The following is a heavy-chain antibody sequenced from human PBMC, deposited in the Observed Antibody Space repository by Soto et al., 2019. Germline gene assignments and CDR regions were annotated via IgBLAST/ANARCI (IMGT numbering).Heavy chain of an antibody. D-gene: IGHD5-12*01. V-gene: IGHV3-23*01. CDR3: AKEADSGYDFDY. Sequence: EVQLLESGGGLVQPGGSLRLSCAASGFTFSSYAMSWVRQAPGKGLEWVSAIGGSGGSTYYAASVKARFTISRDNSKNTLYLQMNSLRAEDTAVYYCAKEADSGYDFDYWGQGTLVTVSS. CDR2: IGGSGGST. CDR1: GFTFSSYA. J-gene: IGHJ4*02.